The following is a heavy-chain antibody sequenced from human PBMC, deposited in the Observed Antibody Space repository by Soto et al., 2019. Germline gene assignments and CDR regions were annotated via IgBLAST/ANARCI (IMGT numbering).Heavy chain of an antibody. CDR1: GFTVSGYA. D-gene: IGHD6-6*01. V-gene: IGHV3-23*01. J-gene: IGHJ4*02. Sequence: GGSLRLSCAASGFTVSGYAMSWVRQAPGKGLEWVSAISDSGGNTYYADSVKGRFTISRDNSKNTLDLQMNSLRAEDTAVYYCAKEEYRQIFDYWGQGTLVTVSS. CDR3: AKEEYRQIFDY. CDR2: ISDSGGNT.